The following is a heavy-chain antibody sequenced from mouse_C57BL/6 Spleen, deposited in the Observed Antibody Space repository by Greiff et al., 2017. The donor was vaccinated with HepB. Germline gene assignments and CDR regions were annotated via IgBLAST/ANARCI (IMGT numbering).Heavy chain of an antibody. CDR3: AAAQAPAWFAY. Sequence: DVMLVESGGGLVKPGGSLKFSCAASGFTFSDYGMHWVRQAPEKGLEWVAYISSGSSTIYYADTVKGRFTISRDNAKNTLFLQMTSLRSEDTAMYYCAAAQAPAWFAYWGQGTLVTVSA. J-gene: IGHJ3*01. D-gene: IGHD3-2*02. CDR1: GFTFSDYG. CDR2: ISSGSSTI. V-gene: IGHV5-17*01.